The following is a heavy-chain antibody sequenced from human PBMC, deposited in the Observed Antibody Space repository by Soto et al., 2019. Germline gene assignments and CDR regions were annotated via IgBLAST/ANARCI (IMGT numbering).Heavy chain of an antibody. J-gene: IGHJ4*02. V-gene: IGHV3-23*01. CDR2: ISAGGSDT. CDR3: ASVPIWCGSSSCYTEGFDS. Sequence: EVPLLDSGGGWVQPGGSLRLSCVASGFVFSDYAMSWVRQAPGKGLEWVSAISAGGSDTYYADSVKGRFTVSRVNSTNTLYLQMNTLRAEDTAIYYCASVPIWCGSSSCYTEGFDSWGQGTLVTVSS. D-gene: IGHD2-2*01. CDR1: GFVFSDYA.